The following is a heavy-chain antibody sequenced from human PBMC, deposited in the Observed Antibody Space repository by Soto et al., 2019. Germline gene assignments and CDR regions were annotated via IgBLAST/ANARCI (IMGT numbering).Heavy chain of an antibody. J-gene: IGHJ4*02. CDR1: GFTFSSYT. D-gene: IGHD3-22*01. Sequence: QVQLVESGGGVVQPGRSLRLSCAASGFTFSSYTMHWVRQAPGKGLEWVAVISYDNGSNKYYVDSVKGRFTISRDNSKNTLYLRMDSLRPEDTAVYYCARDASSGYYNSWGQGTLVTVSS. CDR3: ARDASSGYYNS. CDR2: ISYDNGSNK. V-gene: IGHV3-30-3*01.